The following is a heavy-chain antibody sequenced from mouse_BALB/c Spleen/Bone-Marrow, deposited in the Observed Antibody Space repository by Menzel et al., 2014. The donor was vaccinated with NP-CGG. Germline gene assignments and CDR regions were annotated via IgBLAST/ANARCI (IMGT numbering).Heavy chain of an antibody. Sequence: QVQLQQPGAELVKPGAPVKLSCKASGYTFTSYWMNWVKQRPRRGLEWIGRIDPSDSETHYNQKFKDKATLTVDKSSSTAYIQLSSLTSEDSAVYYCARSHGYYPYWYFDVWGAGTTVTVSS. J-gene: IGHJ1*01. CDR3: ARSHGYYPYWYFDV. CDR1: GYTFTSYW. D-gene: IGHD2-3*01. V-gene: IGHV1-69*02. CDR2: IDPSDSET.